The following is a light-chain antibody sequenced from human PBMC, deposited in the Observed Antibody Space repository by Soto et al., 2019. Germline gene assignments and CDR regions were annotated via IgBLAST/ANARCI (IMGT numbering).Light chain of an antibody. Sequence: EIVMTQSPATLSVSPGERATLSCRASQSVRSNYLAWYQQKPGQAPRLLMHEISTRAPGIPARFSGSGSGTEFTLTISSLQSEDLAIYFCQQYSSWPHTFGPGTKVEI. J-gene: IGKJ3*01. CDR3: QQYSSWPHT. CDR1: QSVRSN. V-gene: IGKV3-15*01. CDR2: EIS.